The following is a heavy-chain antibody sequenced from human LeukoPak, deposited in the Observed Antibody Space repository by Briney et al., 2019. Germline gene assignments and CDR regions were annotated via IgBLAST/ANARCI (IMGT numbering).Heavy chain of an antibody. CDR3: AKDRVDGSGSQFDS. CDR2: ITGSGALT. D-gene: IGHD3-10*01. J-gene: IGHJ4*02. Sequence: GGSLRLSCAASGFTFSNYAMTWVRQAPGKGLEWVSSITGSGALTYYADSVKGRFTISKDNAMDTLFLQMSSLRADDTAVDYCAKDRVDGSGSQFDSWGQGSLVAVSS. CDR1: GFTFSNYA. V-gene: IGHV3-23*01.